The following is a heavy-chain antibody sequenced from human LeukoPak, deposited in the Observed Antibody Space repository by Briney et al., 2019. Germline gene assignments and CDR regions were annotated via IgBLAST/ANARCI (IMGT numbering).Heavy chain of an antibody. Sequence: SETLSLTCAVYGGSFSGYHWNWIRQTPGRGLEWIGEINHRGHSNYNPSLESRVTISVATSKNQFSLKLRSVTAADTAVYYCARDPTTVVTLPYYFDFWGQGTQVTVSS. V-gene: IGHV4-34*01. CDR1: GGSFSGYH. CDR3: ARDPTTVVTLPYYFDF. D-gene: IGHD4-23*01. J-gene: IGHJ4*02. CDR2: INHRGHS.